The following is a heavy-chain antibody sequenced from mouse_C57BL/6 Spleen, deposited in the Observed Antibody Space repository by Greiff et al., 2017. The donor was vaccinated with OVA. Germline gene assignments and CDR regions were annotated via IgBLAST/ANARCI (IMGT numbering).Heavy chain of an antibody. Sequence: QVQLQQPGTELVKPGASVKLSCKASGYTFTSYWMHWVKQRPGQGLEWIGNINPSNGGTNYNEKFKSKATLTVDKSSSTAYMQLSSLTSEDSAGEDWARRITTVGGVLGEWGQGATRTVSS. CDR2: INPSNGGT. V-gene: IGHV1-53*01. J-gene: IGHJ2*01. CDR1: GYTFTSYW. CDR3: ARRITTVGGVLGE. D-gene: IGHD1-1*01.